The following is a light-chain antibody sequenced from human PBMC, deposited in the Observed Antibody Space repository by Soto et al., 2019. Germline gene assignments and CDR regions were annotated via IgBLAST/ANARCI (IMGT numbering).Light chain of an antibody. CDR3: QAWDSDTDHVV. CDR1: NIGSKT. V-gene: IGLV3-21*02. Sequence: SYELTQPPSVSVAPGQTARITCGGNNIGSKTVHWYQRKPGQAPVVVVFDDSDRPSGIPDRFSGSNSGNTPTLTISRVEAGDEADYYCQAWDSDTDHVVFGGRTKLTVL. J-gene: IGLJ3*02. CDR2: DDS.